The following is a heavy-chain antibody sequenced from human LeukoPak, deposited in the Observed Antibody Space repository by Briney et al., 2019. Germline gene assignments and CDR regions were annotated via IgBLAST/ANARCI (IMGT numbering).Heavy chain of an antibody. J-gene: IGHJ4*02. D-gene: IGHD1-26*01. CDR1: GYSVTSYW. CDR3: ARLGSSPAGPGYYFDY. CDR2: IYPGDSDT. Sequence: GESLQISCQGSGYSVTSYWIGWVRQMPGKGLEWMGIIYPGDSDTRYSPSFQGQVTISADKSISTAYLQWSSLKTSDTAMYYCARLGSSPAGPGYYFDYWGQGTLVTVSS. V-gene: IGHV5-51*01.